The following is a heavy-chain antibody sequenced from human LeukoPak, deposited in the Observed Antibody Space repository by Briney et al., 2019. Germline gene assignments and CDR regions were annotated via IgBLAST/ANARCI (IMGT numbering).Heavy chain of an antibody. D-gene: IGHD6-13*01. CDR3: ARGPEYSSSWDDAFDI. Sequence: PGGSLRLSCAASGFTFSSYSMNWVRQDPGKGLEWVSSISSSSSYIYYADSVKGRFTISRDNAKNPLYLQMNSLRAEDTAVYYCARGPEYSSSWDDAFDIWGQGTMVTVSS. CDR1: GFTFSSYS. J-gene: IGHJ3*02. V-gene: IGHV3-21*01. CDR2: ISSSSSYI.